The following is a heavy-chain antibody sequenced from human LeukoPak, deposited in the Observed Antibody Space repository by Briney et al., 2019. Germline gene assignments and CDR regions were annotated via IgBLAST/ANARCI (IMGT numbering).Heavy chain of an antibody. J-gene: IGHJ4*02. CDR2: ISSSGSTV. Sequence: PSETLPLTCTVSGGSISSSSYYWGWIRQAPGKGLEWVSYISSSGSTVYYADSVKGRFTISRDNAKNSLYLQMNSLRAEDTAVYYCARADYWGQGTLVTVSS. CDR3: ARADY. V-gene: IGHV3-11*01. CDR1: GGSISSSSYY.